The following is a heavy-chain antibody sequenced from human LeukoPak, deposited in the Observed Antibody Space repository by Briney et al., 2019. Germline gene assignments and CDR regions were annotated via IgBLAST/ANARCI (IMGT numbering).Heavy chain of an antibody. V-gene: IGHV4-31*03. J-gene: IGHJ4*02. CDR1: GGSISSGGYY. CDR3: ARVGSSSSSVSGGDY. Sequence: PSETLSLTCTVSGGSISSGGYYWSWIRQHPGKGLEWIGYIYYSGSTYYDPSLKSRVTISVDTSKNQFSLMLSSVTAADTAVYYCARVGSSSSSVSGGDYWGQGTLVTVYS. CDR2: IYYSGST. D-gene: IGHD6-13*01.